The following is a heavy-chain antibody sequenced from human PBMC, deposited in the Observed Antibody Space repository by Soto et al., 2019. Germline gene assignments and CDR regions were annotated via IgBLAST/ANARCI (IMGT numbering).Heavy chain of an antibody. CDR1: GFAFSSYE. CDR3: AKEKSVMNSGYDAFDV. D-gene: IGHD5-12*01. CDR2: MNSGGGST. Sequence: EVQLVESGGGLVQPGGSLRLSCAASGFAFSSYEMDWVRQAPGKGLEWVAYMNSGGGSTYYADSVKGRFTISRDNAKNSLYLEMNSLRAEDTAVYYCAKEKSVMNSGYDAFDVWGQWTMVTVS. J-gene: IGHJ3*01. V-gene: IGHV3-48*03.